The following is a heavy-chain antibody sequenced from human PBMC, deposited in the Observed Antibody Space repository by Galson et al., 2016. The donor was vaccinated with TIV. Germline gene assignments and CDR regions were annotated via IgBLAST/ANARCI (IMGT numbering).Heavy chain of an antibody. V-gene: IGHV1-18*01. CDR2: ISGYSVNT. CDR3: ARVPHSTYCSTSTCKGYYLDV. D-gene: IGHD2-2*01. CDR1: GYTFNNFG. Sequence: SVKVSCKASGYTFNNFGITWVRQAPGQGLEWMGWISGYSVNTNYAQKFQGRVTMTTDTSTSTAYMELRSLGSDDTAVYYGARVPHSTYCSTSTCKGYYLDVWGRGTTVTVSS. J-gene: IGHJ6*03.